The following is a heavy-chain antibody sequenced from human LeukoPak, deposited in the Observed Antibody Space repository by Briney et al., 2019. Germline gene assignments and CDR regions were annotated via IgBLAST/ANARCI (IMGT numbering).Heavy chain of an antibody. CDR2: IRSSSSRI. CDR3: ARREGAAAAGTPYYYYYMDV. CDR1: GFIFSRYC. Sequence: GGSLRLSCAASGFIFSRYCMNWVRQAPGKGLEWVSYIRSSSSRIDYAVSVNGRFPISRDNAKKSLYLRMNSLRAEDTAVYYCARREGAAAAGTPYYYYYMDVWGKGTTVTVSS. J-gene: IGHJ6*03. D-gene: IGHD6-13*01. V-gene: IGHV3-48*01.